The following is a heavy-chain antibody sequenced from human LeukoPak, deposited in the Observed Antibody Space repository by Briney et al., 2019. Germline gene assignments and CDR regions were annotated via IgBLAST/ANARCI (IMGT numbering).Heavy chain of an antibody. CDR1: RFTFGLYW. V-gene: IGHV3-7*01. CDR2: INRDGSET. Sequence: GGSLRLSCAASRFTFGLYWMSWVRQAPGKALEWVANINRDGSETYYVDSVEGRFTISRDNTKNSLYLQMNSLRAEDTALYYCARAASPGTVDFWGQGTLVTVSS. D-gene: IGHD6-13*01. J-gene: IGHJ4*02. CDR3: ARAASPGTVDF.